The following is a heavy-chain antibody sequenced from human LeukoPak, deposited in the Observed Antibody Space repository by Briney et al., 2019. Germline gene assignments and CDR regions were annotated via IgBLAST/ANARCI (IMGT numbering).Heavy chain of an antibody. V-gene: IGHV3-30*01. CDR2: ISYDGGIT. CDR1: GFTFNRYS. D-gene: IGHD3-16*01. CDR3: ARDSTYFYDGGSSGPHYFDY. J-gene: IGHJ4*02. Sequence: GRSLRLSCAASGFTFNRYSMLWVRQAPGKGPEWLAVISYDGGITHYEDSVKERFTISRDNSKNTLFLQLNSLRGDDTAVYYCARDSTYFYDGGSSGPHYFDYWGQGTLVTVSS.